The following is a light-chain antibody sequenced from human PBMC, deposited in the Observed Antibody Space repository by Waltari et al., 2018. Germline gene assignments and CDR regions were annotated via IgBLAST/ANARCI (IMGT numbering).Light chain of an antibody. CDR3: QNYVRLPAT. CDR1: QSVGRS. J-gene: IGKJ1*01. V-gene: IGKV3-20*01. Sequence: IVLTQSPDTLSLSPGERGTPPCRASQSVGRSSTWYQQKPGQAPRLLIYDASRRAPGIPDRFSGSGSGTDFSLTISRLEPEDFAVYYCQNYVRLPATFGQGTKVEIK. CDR2: DAS.